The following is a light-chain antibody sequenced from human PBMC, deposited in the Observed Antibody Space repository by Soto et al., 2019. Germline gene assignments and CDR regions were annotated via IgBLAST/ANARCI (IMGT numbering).Light chain of an antibody. CDR1: SSDVGGYNY. V-gene: IGLV2-14*01. J-gene: IGLJ1*01. CDR2: EVS. CDR3: SSYTSSSTRV. Sequence: QSVLTQPASVSGSPGQSITIACTGTSSDVGGYNYVSWYQQHPGKAPKLMIYEVSTRPPGVSNRFSGSKSGNTASLTISGLQAEDEADYYCSSYTSSSTRVFGTGTKVNVL.